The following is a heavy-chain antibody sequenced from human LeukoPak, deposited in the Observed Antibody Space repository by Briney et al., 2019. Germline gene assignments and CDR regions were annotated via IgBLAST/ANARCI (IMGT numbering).Heavy chain of an antibody. CDR3: VSADRLGSDMYYFAE. CDR2: TRVRAHSYTT. D-gene: IGHD3-16*01. CDR1: GYSFRDRY. J-gene: IGHJ4*02. V-gene: IGHV3-72*01. Sequence: PGGSLRLSCAVSGYSFRDRYMECVRLVPGKGLEWVGRTRVRAHSYTTEYAASVKGRHSISRDASQKSLYLQMNSLIVDDTAVYYCVSADRLGSDMYYFAEWGQGTLVTVSS.